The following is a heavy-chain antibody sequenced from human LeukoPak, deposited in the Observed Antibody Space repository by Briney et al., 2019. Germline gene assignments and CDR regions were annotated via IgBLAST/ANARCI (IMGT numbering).Heavy chain of an antibody. D-gene: IGHD1-1*01. CDR1: GGSISSYY. J-gene: IGHJ4*02. CDR2: IYYSGST. Sequence: SETLSLTCTVSGGSISSYYWSWIRQPPGKGLEWIGYIYYSGSTNYNPSLKSRVTISVDTSKNQFSLKLSSVTAADTAVYYCARVNWYAGYFDYWGQETLVTVSS. CDR3: ARVNWYAGYFDY. V-gene: IGHV4-59*01.